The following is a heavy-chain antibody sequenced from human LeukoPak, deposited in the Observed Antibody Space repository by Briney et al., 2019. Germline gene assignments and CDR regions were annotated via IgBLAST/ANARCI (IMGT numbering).Heavy chain of an antibody. CDR2: IYYSGST. J-gene: IGHJ4*02. CDR1: GGSINSSSYY. V-gene: IGHV4-39*01. D-gene: IGHD6-19*01. CDR3: ASLAVAVIMTDY. Sequence: PSETLSLTCTVSGGSINSSSYYWGWIRQPPGKGLEWIGSIYYSGSTYYNPSLKSRVTISVDTSKNQFSLKLSSVTAADTAVYYCASLAVAVIMTDYWGQGTLVTVSS.